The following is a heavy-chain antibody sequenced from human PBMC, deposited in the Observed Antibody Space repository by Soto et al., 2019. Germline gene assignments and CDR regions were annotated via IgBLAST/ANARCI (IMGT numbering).Heavy chain of an antibody. V-gene: IGHV4-59*01. CDR2: IYYSGST. CDR3: AREGDYGDFYFDY. J-gene: IGHJ4*02. CDR1: GGSISSYY. Sequence: PSETLSLTCTVSGGSISSYYWSWIRQPPGKGLEWIGYIYYSGSTNYNPSLKSRVTISVDTSKNQFSLKLSSVTAADTAVYYCAREGDYGDFYFDYWGQGTLVTVS. D-gene: IGHD4-17*01.